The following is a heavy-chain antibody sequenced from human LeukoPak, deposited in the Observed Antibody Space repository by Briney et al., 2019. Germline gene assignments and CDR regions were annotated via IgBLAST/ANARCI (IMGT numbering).Heavy chain of an antibody. D-gene: IGHD4-17*01. V-gene: IGHV3-48*03. Sequence: GGSLRLSCAASGFTFSGYAMNWVRQAPGKGLEWLSHISSTGGTIYYADSVKGRLTVSRDNAKNSLYLQMNSLRAEDTAVYYCAIPDPYGDSLIEIWGQGALVTVSS. CDR1: GFTFSGYA. J-gene: IGHJ4*02. CDR2: ISSTGGTI. CDR3: AIPDPYGDSLIEI.